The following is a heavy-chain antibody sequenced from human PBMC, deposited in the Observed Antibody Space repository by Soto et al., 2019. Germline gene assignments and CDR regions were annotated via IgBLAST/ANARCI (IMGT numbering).Heavy chain of an antibody. J-gene: IGHJ4*01. CDR2: FYYSGST. V-gene: IGHV4-59*01. CDR3: ARGALTTYFDY. Sequence: QVQLQESGPGLVKPSETLSLSCAVSGVSISSYYWSWIRQHPGKGLEWSGYFYYSGSTNYNTSLKCRVTISVDTAKNPFSLKLSSVTAADTAVYYCARGALTTYFDYWGHGNLVTLSS. CDR1: GVSISSYY.